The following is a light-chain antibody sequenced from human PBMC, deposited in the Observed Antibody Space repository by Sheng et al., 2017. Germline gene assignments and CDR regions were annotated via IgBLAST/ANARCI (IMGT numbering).Light chain of an antibody. CDR2: WAF. CDR3: HQYYATPWT. J-gene: IGKJ1*01. Sequence: DIVMTQSPDSLAVSLGERATINCKSSQSVLYSSNNKNYLAWYQQKPGQPPKLLIYWAFARESGVPDRFSGSGSGTDFTLTISSLQAEDLALYYCHQYYATPWTFGQGTKVEIK. CDR1: QSVLYSSNNKNY. V-gene: IGKV4-1*01.